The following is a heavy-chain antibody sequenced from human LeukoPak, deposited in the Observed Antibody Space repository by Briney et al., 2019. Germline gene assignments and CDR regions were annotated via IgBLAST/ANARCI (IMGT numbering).Heavy chain of an antibody. CDR3: AQVNYGDYGNWFDP. V-gene: IGHV4-4*07. J-gene: IGHJ5*02. Sequence: PSETLSLTCTVSGGSISSYYWSWIRQPAGKGREWIGRIYTRGSTNYTPSLKRRVTMSVDTSKNQFSLKLSSVTAADTAVYYCAQVNYGDYGNWFDPWGQGTLVTVSS. D-gene: IGHD4-17*01. CDR2: IYTRGST. CDR1: GGSISSYY.